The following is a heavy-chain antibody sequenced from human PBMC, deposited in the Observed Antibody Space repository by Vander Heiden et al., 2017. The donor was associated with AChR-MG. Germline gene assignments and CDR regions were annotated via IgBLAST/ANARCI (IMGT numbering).Heavy chain of an antibody. CDR3: ARGRTHQYYDFWSGYYGSLPNDAFDI. CDR1: GYTFTSSG. Sequence: QVQLVQSGAEVKKPGASVKVSCKASGYTFTSSGISWVRQAPGQGLEWMGWISAYNGNTNYAQKLQGRVTMTTDTSTSTAYMELRSLRSDDTAVYYCARGRTHQYYDFWSGYYGSLPNDAFDIWGQGTMVTVSS. J-gene: IGHJ3*02. V-gene: IGHV1-18*01. D-gene: IGHD3-3*01. CDR2: ISAYNGNT.